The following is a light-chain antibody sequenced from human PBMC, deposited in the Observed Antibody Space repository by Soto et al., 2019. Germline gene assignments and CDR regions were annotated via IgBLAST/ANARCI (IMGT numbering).Light chain of an antibody. Sequence: DIQMTQSPSSVSASVGDRVTITCRASQGITKRLAWYQQKPGKAPKLLIYEASSLQSGVPSRISGSGSGTDFTLTISSLQPEDFATYYCQQANSFPITFGQGTRLEIK. CDR1: QGITKR. V-gene: IGKV1D-12*01. CDR3: QQANSFPIT. CDR2: EAS. J-gene: IGKJ5*01.